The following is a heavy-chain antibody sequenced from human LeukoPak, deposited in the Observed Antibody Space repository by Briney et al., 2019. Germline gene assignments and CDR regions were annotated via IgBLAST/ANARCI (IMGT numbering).Heavy chain of an antibody. D-gene: IGHD3-10*01. Sequence: PGGSLRLSCAASGFTFSNAWMSWVRQAPGKGLEWVGRIKSKTDGGTTDYAAPVKGRFTISRDDSKSIAYLQMNSLKTEDTAVYYCTRDLEYWFGELICGDVWGQGTTVTVSS. CDR3: TRDLEYWFGELICGDV. CDR2: IKSKTDGGTT. V-gene: IGHV3-15*01. CDR1: GFTFSNAW. J-gene: IGHJ6*02.